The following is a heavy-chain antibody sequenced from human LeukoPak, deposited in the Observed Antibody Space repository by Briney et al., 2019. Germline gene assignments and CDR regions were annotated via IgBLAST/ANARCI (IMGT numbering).Heavy chain of an antibody. J-gene: IGHJ6*03. V-gene: IGHV4-34*01. CDR2: INESGST. Sequence: SETLSLTCAVYGGSFSGHYWSWIRQAPGRGLEWIGEINESGSTNYNPSLKSRVTISVDTSKNQFSLKLNSVTAADTAVYYCARPQSYLGYYIMDVWGKGTTVTVSS. CDR1: GGSFSGHY. D-gene: IGHD3-16*02. CDR3: ARPQSYLGYYIMDV.